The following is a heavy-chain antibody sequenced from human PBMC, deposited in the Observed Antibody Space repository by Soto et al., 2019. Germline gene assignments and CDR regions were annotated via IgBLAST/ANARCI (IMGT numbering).Heavy chain of an antibody. V-gene: IGHV3-30*18. CDR1: GFSFRSFG. CDR2: ISHEGSYK. J-gene: IGHJ6*02. Sequence: QVQLVESGGGVVQPGGSLRLSCEVSGFSFRSFGMHWVRQAPGKGLEWVTVISHEGSYKHYADSVKGRFTISRDDSKNTLYLQMNSLRAEETAVYYCAKEGGYGDRIADDYYYYGMDVWGQGTTVTVSS. D-gene: IGHD4-17*01. CDR3: AKEGGYGDRIADDYYYYGMDV.